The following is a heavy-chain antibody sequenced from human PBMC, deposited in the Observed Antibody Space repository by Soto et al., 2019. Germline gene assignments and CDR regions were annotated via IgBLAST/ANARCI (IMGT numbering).Heavy chain of an antibody. J-gene: IGHJ4*02. CDR1: GFTFSSYA. D-gene: IGHD6-13*01. V-gene: IGHV3-30-3*01. CDR2: ISYDGSNK. CDR3: ARPSRIAAAGTWFDY. Sequence: GGSLRLSCAASGFTFSSYAMHWVRQAPGKGLEWVAVISYDGSNKYYADSVKGRFTISRDNSKNTLYLQMNSLRAEDTAVYYCARPSRIAAAGTWFDYWGQGTLVTVSS.